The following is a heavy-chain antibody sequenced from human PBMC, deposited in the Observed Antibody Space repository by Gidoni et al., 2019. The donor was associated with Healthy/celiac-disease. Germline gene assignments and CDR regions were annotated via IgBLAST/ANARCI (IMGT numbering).Heavy chain of an antibody. J-gene: IGHJ4*02. CDR2: ISSSSSTI. CDR1: GLTFRSYS. CDR3: ARSRFLEWLFLIDY. V-gene: IGHV3-48*02. Sequence: EVQLVESGGGLVQPGGSLRLSCAASGLTFRSYSMNWVLQAPGKGLEGVSYISSSSSTIYYADAVKGRFTISRDNAKNSLYLQMNSLRDEDTAVYYCARSRFLEWLFLIDYWGQGTLVTVAS. D-gene: IGHD3-3*01.